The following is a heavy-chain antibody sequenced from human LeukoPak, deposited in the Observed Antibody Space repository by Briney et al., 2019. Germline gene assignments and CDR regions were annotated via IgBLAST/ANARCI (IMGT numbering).Heavy chain of an antibody. CDR2: INPNSGGT. CDR1: GYTLTELS. CDR3: ARGPHWDPHFDY. Sequence: ASVKVSCKVSGYTLTELSMHWVRQAPGQGLEWTGWINPNSGGTNYAQKFQGRVTMTRDTSISTAYMELSRLRSDDTAVYYCARGPHWDPHFDYWGQGTLVTVSS. J-gene: IGHJ4*02. D-gene: IGHD7-27*01. V-gene: IGHV1-2*02.